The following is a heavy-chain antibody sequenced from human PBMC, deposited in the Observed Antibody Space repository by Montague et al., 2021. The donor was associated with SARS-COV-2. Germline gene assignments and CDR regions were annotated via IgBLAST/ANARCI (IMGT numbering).Heavy chain of an antibody. D-gene: IGHD4-17*01. CDR3: ARENTVTTFGGPYYIDS. CDR2: IYDSGST. J-gene: IGHJ4*02. V-gene: IGHV4-59*02. Sequence: SETLSLTCIVPGSSVRSYFWSWIRQPPGKGLEWIGNIYDSGSTNYNPSLKSRVTISVDTSKNQFSLKLSAVTAADTAVYYCARENTVTTFGGPYYIDSWGQGTLVTVSA. CDR1: GSSVRSYF.